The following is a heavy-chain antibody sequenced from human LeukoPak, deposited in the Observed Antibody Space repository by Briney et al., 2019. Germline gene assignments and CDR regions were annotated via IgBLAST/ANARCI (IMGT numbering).Heavy chain of an antibody. D-gene: IGHD2-15*01. CDR3: ANYRSGGGGYYSGLEH. Sequence: GGSLRLSCAASGFTFKNYAMTWVRQAPGKGLEWVSRTSGSGDIRLYADSVKGRFTISRTNSENRLYLQMNSLRAGDSGVYYCANYRSGGGGYYSGLEHWGQGTQVTVSS. CDR1: GFTFKNYA. CDR2: TSGSGDIR. V-gene: IGHV3-23*01. J-gene: IGHJ1*01.